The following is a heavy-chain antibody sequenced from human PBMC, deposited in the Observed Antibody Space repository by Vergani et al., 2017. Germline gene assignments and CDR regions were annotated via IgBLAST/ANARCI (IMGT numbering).Heavy chain of an antibody. CDR2: ISYDGSNK. CDR1: GFTFSSYG. D-gene: IGHD2-21*01. Sequence: QVQLVESGGGVVQPGRSLRLSCAASGFTFSSYGMHWVRQAPGKGLEWVAVISYDGSNKYYADSVKGRFTISRDNSKNTLYLQMNSLRAEDTAVYYCARDRKLAYCGGDCYRGFDYWGQGTLVTVSS. V-gene: IGHV3-30*03. CDR3: ARDRKLAYCGGDCYRGFDY. J-gene: IGHJ4*02.